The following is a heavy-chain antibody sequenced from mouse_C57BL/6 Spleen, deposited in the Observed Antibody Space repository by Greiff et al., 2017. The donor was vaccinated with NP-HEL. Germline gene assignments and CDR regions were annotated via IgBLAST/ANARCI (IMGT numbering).Heavy chain of an antibody. CDR3: TSYWYFEV. J-gene: IGHJ1*03. V-gene: IGHV14-4*01. CDR1: GFNIKDDY. CDR2: IDPENGDT. Sequence: VQLQQSGAELVRPGASVKLSCTASGFNIKDDYMHWVKQRPEQGLEWIGWIDPENGDTEYASKFQGKATITADTSSNTAYLQLSSLTSEDTAVYYCTSYWYFEVWGTGTTVTVSS.